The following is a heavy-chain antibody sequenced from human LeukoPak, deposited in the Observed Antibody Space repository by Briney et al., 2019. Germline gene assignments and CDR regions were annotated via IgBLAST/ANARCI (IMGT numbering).Heavy chain of an antibody. V-gene: IGHV1-8*01. CDR1: GYTFTNYD. J-gene: IGHJ4*02. CDR2: MNPNSGNT. CDR3: ARGLLGGPIH. Sequence: ASVKVSCKASGYTFTNYDINWVRQATGQGLEWMGWMNPNSGNTGYAQKFQGRVSMTRSPSINTAYMELSSLSSEDTAVYYCARGLLGGPIHWGQGTLVTVSS. D-gene: IGHD2-15*01.